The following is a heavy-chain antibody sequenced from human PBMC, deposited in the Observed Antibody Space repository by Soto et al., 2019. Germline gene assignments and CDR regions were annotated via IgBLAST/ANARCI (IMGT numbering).Heavy chain of an antibody. D-gene: IGHD1-26*01. J-gene: IGHJ5*02. V-gene: IGHV3-7*01. CDR3: ARYSGSYFPVGHDR. Sequence: PGGSLRLSCVASGFTFSSYWMSWVRQAPGGGLEWVANIKQDGTEIHYVESVKGRFTIFRDNAKKSLYLQMNSLRAEDTAVYFSARYSGSYFPVGHDRWGQGTLVTVYS. CDR1: GFTFSSYW. CDR2: IKQDGTEI.